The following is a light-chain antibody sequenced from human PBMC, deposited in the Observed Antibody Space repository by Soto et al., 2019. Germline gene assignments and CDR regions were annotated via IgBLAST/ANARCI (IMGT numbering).Light chain of an antibody. Sequence: EILMTQSQAALSFSRGERATLSCRASQRISSNLPWYQQKPGQAPRLLIYGASTRATGVPARFSGGGSGTEFTLTLSSLQSEDFAVYFCQQYKDWPPYTFCQGKTLAIK. V-gene: IGKV3-15*01. J-gene: IGKJ2*01. CDR1: QRISSN. CDR2: GAS. CDR3: QQYKDWPPYT.